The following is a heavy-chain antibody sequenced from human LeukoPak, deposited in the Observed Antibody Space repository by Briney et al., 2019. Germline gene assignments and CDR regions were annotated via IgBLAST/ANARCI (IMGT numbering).Heavy chain of an antibody. J-gene: IGHJ4*02. D-gene: IGHD3-10*01. CDR3: ARDLGDTYGSVGDFDY. CDR1: GYTFTGYY. V-gene: IGHV1-2*02. CDR2: INPDSGGT. Sequence: ASVKVSCKASGYTFTGYYMHWVRQAPGQGLEWMGWINPDSGGTIYAQNFQGRVTMTRDTSISTAYMELSSLRSDDMAVYYCARDLGDTYGSVGDFDYWGQGTLVTVSS.